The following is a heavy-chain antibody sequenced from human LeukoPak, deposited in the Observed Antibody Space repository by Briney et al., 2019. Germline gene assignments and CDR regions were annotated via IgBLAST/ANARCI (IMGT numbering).Heavy chain of an antibody. J-gene: IGHJ4*02. CDR2: IIPIFGTV. V-gene: IGHV1-69*13. CDR1: GGTFSSYA. Sequence: SVKVSCKASGGTFSSYAISWVRQAPGQGLEWMGGIIPIFGTVNYAQKFQGRVTITADESTSTAYMELSSLRSEDTAVYYCARDGAGPGCSSTSCYGSKSLDYWGQGTLVTVSS. CDR3: ARDGAGPGCSSTSCYGSKSLDY. D-gene: IGHD2-2*01.